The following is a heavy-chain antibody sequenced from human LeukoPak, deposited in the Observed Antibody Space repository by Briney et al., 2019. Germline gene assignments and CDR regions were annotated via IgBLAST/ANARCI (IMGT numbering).Heavy chain of an antibody. J-gene: IGHJ6*03. Sequence: ASVKVSCKASGYTFTDYYMHWVRQAPGQGLEWMGWINPNSGGTNYAQKFQGRVTMTRDTSISTAYMELSRLRSDDTAVYYCARDLPSYCSGGSCYYYYMDVWGKGTTVTVSS. V-gene: IGHV1-2*02. CDR2: INPNSGGT. CDR1: GYTFTDYY. CDR3: ARDLPSYCSGGSCYYYYMDV. D-gene: IGHD2-15*01.